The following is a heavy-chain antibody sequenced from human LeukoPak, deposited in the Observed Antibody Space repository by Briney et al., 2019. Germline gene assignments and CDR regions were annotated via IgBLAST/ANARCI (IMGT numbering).Heavy chain of an antibody. V-gene: IGHV3-23*01. CDR2: ISGGGGST. CDR1: GFTSSYYA. Sequence: GSLRLSCAASGFTSSYYAMSWAPHAPWKGREWVSVISGGGGSTYYVDWVQGRFTSSRDNAKNTLILQMNSLRGEDTAVYYCARDRGVYSRTLEDWGQGTLVTVSS. D-gene: IGHD6-13*01. J-gene: IGHJ4*02. CDR3: ARDRGVYSRTLED.